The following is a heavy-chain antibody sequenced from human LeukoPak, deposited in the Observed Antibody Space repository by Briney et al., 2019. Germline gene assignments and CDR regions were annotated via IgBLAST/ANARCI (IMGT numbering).Heavy chain of an antibody. CDR1: GFSFSHYS. Sequence: GGSLRLSCAASGFSFSHYSMNWVRQAPGKGLEWVSSIGTSSGNTNYGDSVKGRFTISRDNMKNSVHLQMNSLRAEDTAVYYCARSGWSYYFGLDVWGHGTTVTVSS. D-gene: IGHD6-19*01. V-gene: IGHV3-21*01. CDR3: ARSGWSYYFGLDV. J-gene: IGHJ6*02. CDR2: IGTSSGNT.